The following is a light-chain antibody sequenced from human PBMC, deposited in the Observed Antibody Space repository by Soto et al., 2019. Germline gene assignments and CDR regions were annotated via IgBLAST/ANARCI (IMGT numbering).Light chain of an antibody. CDR3: CTDAGTTAPLYV. CDR1: SSDIGNHNL. J-gene: IGLJ1*01. Sequence: QSALTQPASVSGSPGQSITISCTETSSDIGNHNLGSWYQQHPGKAPKLMIYEDNKRPSGVSGRFSGSKSGNTASLTISGLQAEDEADYYCCTDAGTTAPLYVFGTGTKLTVL. V-gene: IGLV2-23*01. CDR2: EDN.